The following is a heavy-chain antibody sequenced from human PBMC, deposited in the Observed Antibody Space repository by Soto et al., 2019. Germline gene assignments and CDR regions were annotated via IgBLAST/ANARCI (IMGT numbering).Heavy chain of an antibody. CDR1: GFTFSTYG. CDR2: ISYDGSNK. J-gene: IGHJ4*02. Sequence: QVQLVESGGGVVQPGRSLRLSCAAPGFTFSTYGMHWVRQAPGKGLEWVAVISYDGSNKYYVDSVKGRFTISRDNSKNTLYLQMNRLRDEDTAVYYCARQEGDNYYFDYWGQGTLVTVSS. CDR3: ARQEGDNYYFDY. D-gene: IGHD1-1*01. V-gene: IGHV3-30*03.